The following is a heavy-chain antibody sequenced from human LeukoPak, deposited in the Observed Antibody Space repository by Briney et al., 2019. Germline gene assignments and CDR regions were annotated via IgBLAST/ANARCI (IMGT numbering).Heavy chain of an antibody. V-gene: IGHV3-30*18. CDR3: AKDPYSSSWLIDY. J-gene: IGHJ4*02. Sequence: GRSLRLSCAASGFTFSSYGMHWVRQAPGKGLEWVAVISYDGSNKYYADSVKGRFTISRDNSKNTLYLQMNSLRAEDTAVYYCAKDPYSSSWLIDYWGQGTLVTVPS. D-gene: IGHD6-13*01. CDR2: ISYDGSNK. CDR1: GFTFSSYG.